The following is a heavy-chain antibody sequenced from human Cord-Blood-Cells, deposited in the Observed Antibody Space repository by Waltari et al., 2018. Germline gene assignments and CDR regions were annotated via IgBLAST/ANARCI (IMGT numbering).Heavy chain of an antibody. Sequence: QVQLVQSGAEVKKPGASVKVSCKASGYTFTIYGISWLRKAPGKGLEWMGWSSADNGNTTYAQKLQGRVTMTTDTATSTAYMELRSLRSDDTAVYYCARDQGGSFDYWGQRTLVTVSS. D-gene: IGHD3-16*01. CDR1: GYTFTIYG. CDR2: SSADNGNT. V-gene: IGHV1-18*04. J-gene: IGHJ4*02. CDR3: ARDQGGSFDY.